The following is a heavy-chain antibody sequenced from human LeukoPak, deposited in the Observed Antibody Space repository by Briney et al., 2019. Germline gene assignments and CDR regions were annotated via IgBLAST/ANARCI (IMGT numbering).Heavy chain of an antibody. CDR3: AREAPHSSDDY. Sequence: ASVKVSCKASGYTFTIYGISWVRQAPGQGLEWMGWISGYNGNTNYAQKFQGRVTMTTDTSTSTACMELRSLKSDDTAVYYCAREAPHSSDDYWGQGTPVTVSS. J-gene: IGHJ4*02. V-gene: IGHV1-18*01. D-gene: IGHD6-25*01. CDR1: GYTFTIYG. CDR2: ISGYNGNT.